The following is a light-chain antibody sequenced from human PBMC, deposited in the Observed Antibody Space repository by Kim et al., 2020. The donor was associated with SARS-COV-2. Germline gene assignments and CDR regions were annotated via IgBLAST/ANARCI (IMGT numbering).Light chain of an antibody. Sequence: GQRVTSPCTGSSSNMGTCYDVHWYQQLPGTAPNLLIYGNSNRPSGVPDRFSGSKSGTSSSLAITGLQAEDDADYYCQSYDSSLSVVFGGGTQLTVL. J-gene: IGLJ2*01. CDR1: SSNMGTCYD. CDR3: QSYDSSLSVV. V-gene: IGLV1-40*01. CDR2: GNS.